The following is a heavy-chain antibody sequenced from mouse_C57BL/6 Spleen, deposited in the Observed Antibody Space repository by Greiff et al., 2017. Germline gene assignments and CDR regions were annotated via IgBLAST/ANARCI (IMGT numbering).Heavy chain of an antibody. Sequence: VQLQQSGAELVRPGASVTLSCKASGYTFTDYEMHWVKQTPVHGLEWIGAIDPETGGTAYNQKFKGKAILTADKSSSTAYMELRSLTSEDSAVYYCTRGKFITTVHFDYWGQGTTLTVSS. CDR1: GYTFTDYE. V-gene: IGHV1-15*01. D-gene: IGHD1-1*01. CDR3: TRGKFITTVHFDY. CDR2: IDPETGGT. J-gene: IGHJ2*01.